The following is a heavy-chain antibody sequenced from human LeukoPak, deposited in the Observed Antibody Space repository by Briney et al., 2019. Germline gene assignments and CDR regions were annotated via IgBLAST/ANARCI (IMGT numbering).Heavy chain of an antibody. D-gene: IGHD4-17*01. V-gene: IGHV4-4*09. CDR2: ISPGGRT. CDR1: GASVTDHY. Sequence: KPSETLSLTCTVSGASVTDHYWSWIRQSPGKGLEWIAFISPGGRTIYSPSVKSRLTLGLNTSKNHVSLRLNSVTAADTALFYRARLLQTAVTRNYYTHPLDVSGKGTTVTVSS. CDR3: ARLLQTAVTRNYYTHPLDV. J-gene: IGHJ6*04.